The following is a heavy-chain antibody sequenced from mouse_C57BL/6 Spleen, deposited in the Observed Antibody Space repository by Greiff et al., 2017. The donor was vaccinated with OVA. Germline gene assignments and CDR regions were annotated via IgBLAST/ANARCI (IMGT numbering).Heavy chain of an antibody. V-gene: IGHV1-55*01. CDR1: GYTFTSYW. CDR3: ARRGYAMDY. J-gene: IGHJ4*01. Sequence: QVQLQQSGAELVKPGASVKMSCKASGYTFTSYWITWVKQRPGQGLEWIGDIYPGSGSTNYNEKFKSKATLTVDTSSSTAYMQLSSLTSADSAVYYCARRGYAMDYWGQGTSVTVSS. CDR2: IYPGSGST.